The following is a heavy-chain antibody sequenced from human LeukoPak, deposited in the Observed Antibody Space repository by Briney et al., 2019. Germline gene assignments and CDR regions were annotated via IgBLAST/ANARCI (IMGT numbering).Heavy chain of an antibody. CDR1: GFTFSSYA. CDR3: AKVSSSGTATYYYYGMDV. D-gene: IGHD3-10*01. J-gene: IGHJ6*02. CDR2: ISGSGGST. Sequence: GGSLRLSCAASGFTFSSYAMSWVRQAPGKGLEWVSAISGSGGSTYYADSVKGRFTISRDNSKNTLYLQMNSLRAEDTAVYYCAKVSSSGTATYYYYGMDVWGQGTTVTVSS. V-gene: IGHV3-23*01.